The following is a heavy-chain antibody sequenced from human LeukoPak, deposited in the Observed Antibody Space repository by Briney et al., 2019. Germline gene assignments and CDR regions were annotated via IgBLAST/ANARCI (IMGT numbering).Heavy chain of an antibody. V-gene: IGHV3-23*01. CDR3: AKGPRATVVTRIGGYMDV. Sequence: PGGSLRLSCAASGFTFSSYSMSWVRQAPGKGLEWVSAISGSGGSTYYADSVKGRFTISRDNSKNTLYLQMNSLRAEDTAVYYCAKGPRATVVTRIGGYMDVWGKGTTVTVSS. CDR1: GFTFSSYS. CDR2: ISGSGGST. J-gene: IGHJ6*03. D-gene: IGHD4-23*01.